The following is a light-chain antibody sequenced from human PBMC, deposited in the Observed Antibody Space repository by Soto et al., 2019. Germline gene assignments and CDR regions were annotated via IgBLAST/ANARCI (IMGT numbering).Light chain of an antibody. V-gene: IGKV1-5*01. J-gene: IGKJ1*01. Sequence: DTQMTQSPSTVSASVGDRVTITCRASQTISGWLAWYQQRPGKAPNLLIFDASTLESGVPSRFSGSGSGTTFTLTISSLQSDDFATYYCLQYNGYYRTFGQGTKVEIK. CDR3: LQYNGYYRT. CDR2: DAS. CDR1: QTISGW.